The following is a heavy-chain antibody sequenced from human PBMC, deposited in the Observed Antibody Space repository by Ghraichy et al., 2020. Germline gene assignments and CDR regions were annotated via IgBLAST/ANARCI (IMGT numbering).Heavy chain of an antibody. CDR1: EFTFSSFW. CDR2: IKQDGSEK. CDR3: SRDYNWVDFGSYGMDV. J-gene: IGHJ6*02. D-gene: IGHD1-1*01. V-gene: IGHV3-7*01. Sequence: GESLNIPCAASEFTFSSFWMSWVRQAPGKGLEWVANIKQDGSEKYYVDSVKGRFTISRDNAKNSLYLQMNSLRVEDTAVYYCSRDYNWVDFGSYGMDVWGQGTTVTVSS.